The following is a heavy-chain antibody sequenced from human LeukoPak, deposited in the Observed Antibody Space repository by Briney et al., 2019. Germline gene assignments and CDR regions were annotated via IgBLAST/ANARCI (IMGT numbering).Heavy chain of an antibody. CDR2: IKRDGSEE. J-gene: IGHJ4*02. D-gene: IGHD5-18*01. CDR1: GFSFSSYW. Sequence: GGSLRLSCAASGFSFSSYWMNWVRQAPGKGLEWVANIKRDGSEEYYVDPVKGRFTISRDNAKNSLYLQMNSLRVEDTAVYYCARDLDTRNSYEFAYWGQGTLVTVSS. CDR3: ARDLDTRNSYEFAY. V-gene: IGHV3-7*04.